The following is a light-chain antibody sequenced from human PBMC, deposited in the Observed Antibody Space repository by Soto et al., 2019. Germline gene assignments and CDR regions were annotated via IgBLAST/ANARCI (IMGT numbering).Light chain of an antibody. J-gene: IGKJ3*01. Sequence: EIVLTQSPGTLSLSPGERATLSCRASQSVSSSYLAWYQQKPGQAPRLLIYGASSRAIGIPDRFSCSGSGTDFTLTISRLEPEDFAVYYCQQYGNSPPFTFGPGTKVDIK. V-gene: IGKV3-20*01. CDR2: GAS. CDR3: QQYGNSPPFT. CDR1: QSVSSSY.